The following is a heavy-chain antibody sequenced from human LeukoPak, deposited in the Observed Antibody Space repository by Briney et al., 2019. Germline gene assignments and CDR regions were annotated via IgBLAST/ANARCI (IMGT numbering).Heavy chain of an antibody. D-gene: IGHD2/OR15-2a*01. CDR1: GITFSSYG. J-gene: IGHJ6*03. CDR3: ARKNYFYYYMDV. Sequence: PGGSLRLSCAASGITFSSYGMSWVRQAPGKGLEWVSVIYSGGSTYYADSVKGRFTISRDNAKNSLYLQMNSLRAEDTAVYYCARKNYFYYYMDVWGKGTTVTISS. CDR2: IYSGGST. V-gene: IGHV3-23*03.